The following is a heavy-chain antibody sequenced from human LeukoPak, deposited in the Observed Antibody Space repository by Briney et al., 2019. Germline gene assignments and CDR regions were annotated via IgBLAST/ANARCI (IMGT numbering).Heavy chain of an antibody. V-gene: IGHV4-34*01. CDR1: GGSCSGYY. CDR2: INHSGST. D-gene: IGHD6-6*01. CDR3: ARIRRSSSSSSYYYYGMDV. J-gene: IGHJ6*02. Sequence: SETLSLTCAVYGGSCSGYYWSWIRQPPGKGLEWIGEINHSGSTNYNPSLKSRVTISVDTSKNQFSLKLSSVTAADTAVYYCARIRRSSSSSSYYYYGMDVWGQGSLVTVSS.